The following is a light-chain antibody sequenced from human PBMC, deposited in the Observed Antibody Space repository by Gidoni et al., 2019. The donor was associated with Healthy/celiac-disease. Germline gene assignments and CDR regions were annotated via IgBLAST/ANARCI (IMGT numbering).Light chain of an antibody. Sequence: IQLTQSQSSLSASVGDRVTITCRSSQGIGTYLAWYQPKPGKAPKLLIYAASTLQSGVPSRFSGSGSGTDFALTINLLHPEDFATYYCQQLNSYPRLTFGGGTKVEIK. J-gene: IGKJ4*01. CDR1: QGIGTY. CDR3: QQLNSYPRLT. V-gene: IGKV1-9*01. CDR2: AAS.